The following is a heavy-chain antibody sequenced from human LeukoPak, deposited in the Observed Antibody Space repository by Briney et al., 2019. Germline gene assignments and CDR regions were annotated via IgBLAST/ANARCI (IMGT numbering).Heavy chain of an antibody. CDR2: IHTSGST. D-gene: IGHD6-13*01. Sequence: SQTLSLTCTVSGGSFSSGSYCWSWIRQPAEKGLEWIGHIHTSGSTNYNPSLKSRVTISVDTSKNQFSLKLSSVTAADTAVYYCARVLAAAGNNWFDPWGQGTLVTVSS. CDR1: GGSFSSGSYC. J-gene: IGHJ5*02. V-gene: IGHV4-61*09. CDR3: ARVLAAAGNNWFDP.